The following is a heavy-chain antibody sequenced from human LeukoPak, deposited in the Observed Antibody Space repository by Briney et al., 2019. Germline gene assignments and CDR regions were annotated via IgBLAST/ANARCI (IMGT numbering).Heavy chain of an antibody. CDR3: AKDLRWIGGTGF. V-gene: IGHV3-30*02. J-gene: IGHJ4*02. CDR2: IPSDGSNK. Sequence: PGGSLRLSCAASGFPFSTFGMNWVRQAPGKGLEWVSFIPSDGSNKYYADAVKGRFTISRDNSRNTLSLQMNSLRTDDTAVYYCAKDLRWIGGTGFWGQGTLVTVSS. CDR1: GFPFSTFG. D-gene: IGHD4-23*01.